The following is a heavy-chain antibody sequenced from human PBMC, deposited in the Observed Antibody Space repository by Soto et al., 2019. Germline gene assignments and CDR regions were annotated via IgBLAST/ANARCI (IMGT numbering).Heavy chain of an antibody. CDR2: ISYHGSNK. CDR1: GFTFRSYA. Sequence: GGSLRLSCAASGFTFRSYAMHWVRQAPGKGLEWWAVISYHGSNKYYSDSVKGRFTISRDNSNNTLHLQINNLRAEDTAVYYCERDGELWFGEHPWYYGMDAWGQGTTVTVSS. CDR3: ERDGELWFGEHPWYYGMDA. D-gene: IGHD3-10*01. V-gene: IGHV3-30-3*01. J-gene: IGHJ6*02.